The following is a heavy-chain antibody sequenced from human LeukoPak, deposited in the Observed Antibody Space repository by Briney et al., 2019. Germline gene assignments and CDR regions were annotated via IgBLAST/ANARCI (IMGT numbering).Heavy chain of an antibody. V-gene: IGHV3-64*01. D-gene: IGHD3-22*01. Sequence: GGSLRLSCAASGFTFSTHAMHWVRQAPGKGLEYVSAISSNGGSTYYANSVKGRFTISRDNSKNTLYLQMGSLRAEDMAVYYCAIDRRSYYYDSSGYSSYFDYWGQRTLVTVSS. CDR3: AIDRRSYYYDSSGYSSYFDY. CDR1: GFTFSTHA. J-gene: IGHJ4*02. CDR2: ISSNGGST.